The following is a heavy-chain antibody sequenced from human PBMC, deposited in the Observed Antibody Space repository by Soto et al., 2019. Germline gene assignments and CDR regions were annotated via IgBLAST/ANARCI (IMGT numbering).Heavy chain of an antibody. Sequence: SETLSLTCTVSGGSISSYYWSWVRQPPGKGLEWIGYIYYSGSTNYNPSLKSRVTISVDTSKNQFSLKLSSVTAADTAVYYCARAIAVAGLGYWGQGTLVTVSS. CDR3: ARAIAVAGLGY. J-gene: IGHJ4*02. CDR1: GGSISSYY. CDR2: IYYSGST. D-gene: IGHD6-19*01. V-gene: IGHV4-59*01.